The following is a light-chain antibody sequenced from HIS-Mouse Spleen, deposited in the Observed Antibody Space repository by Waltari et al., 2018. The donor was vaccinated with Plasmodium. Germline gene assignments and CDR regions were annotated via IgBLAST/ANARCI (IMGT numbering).Light chain of an antibody. CDR2: GAS. CDR1: QSVSSN. CDR3: QQYNNWSFT. Sequence: IVLTQFPATLSVSPGDRATLSCRASQSVSSNLAWYQQKPGQAPRLLIYGASTRPTGIPARFSGSGSGTEFTLTISSLQSEDFAVYYCQQYNNWSFTFGPGTKVDIK. J-gene: IGKJ3*01. V-gene: IGKV3-15*01.